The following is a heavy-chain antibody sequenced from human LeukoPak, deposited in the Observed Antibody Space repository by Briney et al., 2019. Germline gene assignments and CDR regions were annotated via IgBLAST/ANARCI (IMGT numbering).Heavy chain of an antibody. Sequence: ASETLSLTCTVSGGSISSSSYYWGWIRQPPGKGLEWIGSIYYSGSTNYNPSLKSRVTISVDTSKNQFSLKLSSVTAADTAVYYCARLLEDSFYYYGMDVWGQGTTVTVSS. CDR3: ARLLEDSFYYYGMDV. J-gene: IGHJ6*02. V-gene: IGHV4-39*07. CDR2: IYYSGST. CDR1: GGSISSSSYY. D-gene: IGHD2-15*01.